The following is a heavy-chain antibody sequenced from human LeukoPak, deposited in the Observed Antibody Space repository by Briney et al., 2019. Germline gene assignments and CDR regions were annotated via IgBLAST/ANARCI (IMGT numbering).Heavy chain of an antibody. CDR2: INHSGST. V-gene: IGHV4-34*01. J-gene: IGHJ4*02. CDR3: AGGYYDFWSGYSSYFDY. CDR1: GGSFSGYY. Sequence: SSETLSLTCAVYGGSFSGYYWSWIRQPPGKGLEWIGEINHSGSTNYNPSLKSRVTISVDTSKNQFSLKLSSVTAADTAVYYCAGGYYDFWSGYSSYFDYWGQGTLVTVSS. D-gene: IGHD3-3*01.